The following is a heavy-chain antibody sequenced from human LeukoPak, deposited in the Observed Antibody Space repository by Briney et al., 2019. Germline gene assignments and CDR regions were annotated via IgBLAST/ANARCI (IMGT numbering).Heavy chain of an antibody. CDR3: ARISGDPYWYFDL. CDR2: INSSGGGT. V-gene: IGHV1-46*01. J-gene: IGHJ2*01. D-gene: IGHD2-21*02. CDR1: GYTFTSYY. Sequence: ASVKVSCKASGYTFTSYYIHWVRQAPGQGLEWMGIINSSGGGTSYPQKFQGRVTMTRDTSTSTVYMELSSLRSEDTAVYYCARISGDPYWYFDLWGRGTLVTVSS.